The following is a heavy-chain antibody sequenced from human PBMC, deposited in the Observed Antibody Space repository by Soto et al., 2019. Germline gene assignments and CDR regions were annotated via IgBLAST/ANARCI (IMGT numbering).Heavy chain of an antibody. J-gene: IGHJ2*01. D-gene: IGHD6-19*01. V-gene: IGHV3-53*02. Sequence: EVQLVETGGGLIQPGGSLRLSCAASGFTVSSNYMSWVRQAPGKGLEWVSVIYSGGSTYYADSVKGRFIISRDNSKNTLYLQMNSLRAEDTAVYYCARARIAVAASNSYRYFDLWGRGTLVTVSS. CDR1: GFTVSSNY. CDR3: ARARIAVAASNSYRYFDL. CDR2: IYSGGST.